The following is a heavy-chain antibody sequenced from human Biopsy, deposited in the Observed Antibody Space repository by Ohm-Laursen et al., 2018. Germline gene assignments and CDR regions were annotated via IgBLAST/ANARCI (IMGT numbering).Heavy chain of an antibody. CDR1: GGSIGGSGDY. CDR2: ISDTGTT. CDR3: ARLFRLDDYWNDDPPDGFDV. V-gene: IGHV4-61*08. J-gene: IGHJ3*01. D-gene: IGHD3-3*01. Sequence: TLSLTYTVSGGSIGGSGDYWSWIRQPPGKGLEWIGYISDTGTTNYNPSLRGRVAMSVDTSKNQFSLQLTSVTAADTAMFFCARLFRLDDYWNDDPPDGFDVWGQGTMVTVSS.